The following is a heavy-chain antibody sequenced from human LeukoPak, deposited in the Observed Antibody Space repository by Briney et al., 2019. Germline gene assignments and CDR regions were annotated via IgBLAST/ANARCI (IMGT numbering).Heavy chain of an antibody. Sequence: GASVKVSCKASGYTFTSYYMHWVRQAPGQGLEWMGIINPSGGSTSYAQKFQGRVTMTRDTSTSTVYMELSSLRSEDTAVYYCARGLLARDLKKGFDPWGQGTLATVSS. J-gene: IGHJ5*02. CDR2: INPSGGST. CDR3: ARGLLARDLKKGFDP. V-gene: IGHV1-46*01. D-gene: IGHD6-6*01. CDR1: GYTFTSYY.